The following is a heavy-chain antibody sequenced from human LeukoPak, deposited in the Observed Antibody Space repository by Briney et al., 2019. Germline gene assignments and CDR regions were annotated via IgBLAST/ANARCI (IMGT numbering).Heavy chain of an antibody. J-gene: IGHJ4*02. V-gene: IGHV3-74*01. CDR3: VVGGSPGY. CDR2: ISTDGYTT. CDR1: GLAFSAYK. D-gene: IGHD2-15*01. Sequence: GGSLRLSCAASGLAFSAYKMHWVRQAPRKGLVWVSRISTDGYTTDYADFVQGRFTASRDNTKNTWSLEMNSLRAEDTAVYYCVVGGSPGYWGQGTLVTVSP.